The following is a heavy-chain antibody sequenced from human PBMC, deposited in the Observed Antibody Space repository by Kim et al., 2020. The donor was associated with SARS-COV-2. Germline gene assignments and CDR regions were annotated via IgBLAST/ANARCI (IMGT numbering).Heavy chain of an antibody. Sequence: SETLSLTCAVYGGSFSGYYWSWIRQPPGKGLEWIGEINHSGSTNYNPSLKSRVTISVDTSKNQFSLKLSSVTAADTAVYYCARGRRHSSWLRWFDPWGQGTLVTVSS. CDR1: GGSFSGYY. V-gene: IGHV4-34*01. J-gene: IGHJ5*02. CDR3: ARGRRHSSWLRWFDP. CDR2: INHSGST. D-gene: IGHD6-13*01.